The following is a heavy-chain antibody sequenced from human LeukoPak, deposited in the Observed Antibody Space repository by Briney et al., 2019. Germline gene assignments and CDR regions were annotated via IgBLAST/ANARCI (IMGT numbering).Heavy chain of an antibody. CDR3: ARDTSSQT. Sequence: GGSLRLSCAASGFTVSSNYMSWVRQAPGKGLEWVSVIYSGDTTYYADSVKGRFTISRDLSKNTVSLQMNSLRAEDTAVYYCARDTSSQTWGQGTLVTVSS. J-gene: IGHJ1*01. CDR1: GFTVSSNY. CDR2: IYSGDTT. V-gene: IGHV3-53*01. D-gene: IGHD2-2*01.